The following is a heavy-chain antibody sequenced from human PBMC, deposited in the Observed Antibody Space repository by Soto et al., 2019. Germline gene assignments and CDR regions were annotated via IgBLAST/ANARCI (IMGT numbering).Heavy chain of an antibody. CDR3: ARAEVDMPTP. CDR1: GFTFSSYA. J-gene: IGHJ5*02. Sequence: PGGSLRLSCAASGFTFSSYAMHWVRQAPGKGLEWVAVIWTNGGTLYADSVKGRFILSRDNSMNTVYLQMNSLRVEDTAVYYCARAEVDMPTPWGQGTLVTVSS. D-gene: IGHD2-15*01. V-gene: IGHV3-30*14. CDR2: IWTNGGT.